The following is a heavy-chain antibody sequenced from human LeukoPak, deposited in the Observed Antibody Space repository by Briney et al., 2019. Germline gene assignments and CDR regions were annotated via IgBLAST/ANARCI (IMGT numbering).Heavy chain of an antibody. Sequence: GGSLRLSCAASGFTFSSFSMNWVRQAPGKGLEWVSFITGSSSTIYYADSVKGRFTTSRDNAKNSLYLQMNSLRAEDTAVYYCASCSSTNCYWGQGTLVTVSS. CDR2: ITGSSSTI. V-gene: IGHV3-48*01. CDR3: ASCSSTNCY. J-gene: IGHJ4*02. D-gene: IGHD2-2*01. CDR1: GFTFSSFS.